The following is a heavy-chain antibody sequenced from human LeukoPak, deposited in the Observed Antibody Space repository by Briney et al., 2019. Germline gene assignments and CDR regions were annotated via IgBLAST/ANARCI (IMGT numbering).Heavy chain of an antibody. CDR3: ARASSGRAGDLYYFDF. V-gene: IGHV3-21*01. D-gene: IGHD6-19*01. Sequence: NPGGSLRLSCAASGFIFSSYSMSWVRQAPGKGLEWVSSISSTSSYIYYADSVKGRFTISRDNAKNSLYLQMNSLRAEDTAVYYCARASSGRAGDLYYFDFWGQGTLVTVSS. CDR2: ISSTSSYI. CDR1: GFIFSSYS. J-gene: IGHJ4*02.